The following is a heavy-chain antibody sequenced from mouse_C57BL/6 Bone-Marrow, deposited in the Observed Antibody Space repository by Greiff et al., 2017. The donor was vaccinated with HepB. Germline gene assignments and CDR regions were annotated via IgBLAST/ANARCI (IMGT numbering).Heavy chain of an antibody. J-gene: IGHJ1*03. V-gene: IGHV1-26*01. CDR3: ARWGTTVVADGYFDV. Sequence: VQLQQSGPELVKPGASVKISCKASGYTFTDYYMNWVKQSHGKSLEWIGDINPNNGGTSYNQKFKGKATLTVDKSSSTAYMELRSLTSEDSAVYYCARWGTTVVADGYFDVWGTGTTVTVSS. CDR2: INPNNGGT. D-gene: IGHD1-1*01. CDR1: GYTFTDYY.